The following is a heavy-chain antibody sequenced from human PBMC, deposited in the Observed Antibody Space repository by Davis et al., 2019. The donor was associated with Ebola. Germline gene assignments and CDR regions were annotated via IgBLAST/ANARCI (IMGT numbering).Heavy chain of an antibody. CDR3: ARDPSGWLRFGINWFDP. CDR2: INAGNGNT. Sequence: AASVKVSCKASGYTFTSYAMHWVRQAPGQRLEWMGWINAGNGNTKYSQKFQGRVTITRDTSASTAYMELSSLRSEDTAVYYCARDPSGWLRFGINWFDPWGQGTLVTVSS. V-gene: IGHV1-3*01. CDR1: GYTFTSYA. D-gene: IGHD5-12*01. J-gene: IGHJ5*02.